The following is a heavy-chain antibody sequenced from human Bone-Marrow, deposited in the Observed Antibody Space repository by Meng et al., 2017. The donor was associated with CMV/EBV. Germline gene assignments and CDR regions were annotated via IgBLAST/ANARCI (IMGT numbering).Heavy chain of an antibody. Sequence: SVKVSCKASGGTFSSYAISWVRQAPGQGLEWMGGIIPIFGTANYAQKFQGRVTITTDESTSTAYMELRSLRSDDTAVYYCARDEKWELLQDYYYGMDVWGQGTTVTVSS. CDR2: IIPIFGTA. CDR3: ARDEKWELLQDYYYGMDV. CDR1: GGTFSSYA. J-gene: IGHJ6*02. V-gene: IGHV1-69*05. D-gene: IGHD1-26*01.